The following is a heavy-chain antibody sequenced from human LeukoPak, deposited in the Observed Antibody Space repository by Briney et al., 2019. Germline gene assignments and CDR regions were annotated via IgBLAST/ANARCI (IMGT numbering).Heavy chain of an antibody. D-gene: IGHD2-15*01. CDR1: GGSISSSSYY. Sequence: SETLSLTCTVSGGSISSSSYYWGWIRQPPGKGLEWIGSIYYSGSTYYNPSLKSRVTISVDTSKNQFSLKLSSVTAADTAVYYCARQDCSGGSCYQGYWGQGTLVTVSS. CDR2: IYYSGST. V-gene: IGHV4-39*01. J-gene: IGHJ4*02. CDR3: ARQDCSGGSCYQGY.